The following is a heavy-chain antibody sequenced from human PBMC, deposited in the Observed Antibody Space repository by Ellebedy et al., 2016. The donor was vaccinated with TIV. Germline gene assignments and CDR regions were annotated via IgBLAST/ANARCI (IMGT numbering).Heavy chain of an antibody. Sequence: GESLKISCAVSGFTFSDRFMDWVRQAPGKGLEWVANIRHDGNEIYYVDSVKGRFTISRDNAKNSLYLQMNSLRAEDTAVYYCATGGYSISAGNYWGQGTLVTVSS. J-gene: IGHJ4*02. V-gene: IGHV3-7*01. D-gene: IGHD6-6*01. CDR3: ATGGYSISAGNY. CDR2: IRHDGNEI. CDR1: GFTFSDRF.